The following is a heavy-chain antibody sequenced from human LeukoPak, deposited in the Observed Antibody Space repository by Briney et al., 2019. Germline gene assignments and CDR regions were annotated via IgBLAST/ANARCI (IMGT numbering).Heavy chain of an antibody. CDR1: GFTFDDYA. D-gene: IGHD3-9*01. CDR3: AKGFSIRYFDWLLDY. Sequence: PGRSLRLSCAASGFTFDDYAMHWVRQAPGKGLEWVSGISWNSGSIGYADSVKGRFTISRDNAKNSLYLQMNSLRAEDTALYYCAKGFSIRYFDWLLDYWGQGTQVTVSS. CDR2: ISWNSGSI. V-gene: IGHV3-9*01. J-gene: IGHJ4*02.